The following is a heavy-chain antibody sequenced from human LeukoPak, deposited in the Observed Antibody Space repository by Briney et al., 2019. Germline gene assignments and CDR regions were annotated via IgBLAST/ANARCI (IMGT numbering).Heavy chain of an antibody. CDR1: GGSINTYY. Sequence: SETLSLTCTVSGGSINTYYWSWLRQPAGKGLEWIGRIYTSGSTNYNPSLKSRVTMSVDTSKNQFSLKLSSVTAADTAVYYCARGDSSGYEYFQHWGQGTLVTVSS. D-gene: IGHD3-22*01. J-gene: IGHJ1*01. CDR3: ARGDSSGYEYFQH. CDR2: IYTSGST. V-gene: IGHV4-4*07.